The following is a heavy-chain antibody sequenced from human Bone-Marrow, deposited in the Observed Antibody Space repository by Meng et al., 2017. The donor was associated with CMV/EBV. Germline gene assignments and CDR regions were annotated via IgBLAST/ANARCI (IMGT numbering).Heavy chain of an antibody. J-gene: IGHJ3*02. CDR2: ISSSSSYI. V-gene: IGHV3-21*01. Sequence: LSLTCAASGFTFSSYSMNWVRQAPGKGLEWVSSISSSSSYIYYADSVKGRFTISRDNAKNSLYLQMNSLRAEDTAVYYCARTYYDFWSGYSEGAFDIWGQGTMVTVSS. CDR3: ARTYYDFWSGYSEGAFDI. CDR1: GFTFSSYS. D-gene: IGHD3-3*01.